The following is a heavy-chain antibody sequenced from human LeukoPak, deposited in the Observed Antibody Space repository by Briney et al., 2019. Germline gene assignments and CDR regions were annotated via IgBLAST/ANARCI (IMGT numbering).Heavy chain of an antibody. D-gene: IGHD6-19*01. CDR2: IYHSGST. Sequence: PSQTLSLTCAVSGGPISSGGYSWSWIRQPPGEGLEWIGYIYHSGSTYYNPSLKSRVTISVDRSKNQFSLKLSSVTAADTAVYYCARAGIAVANAFDIWGQGTMVTASS. CDR3: ARAGIAVANAFDI. CDR1: GGPISSGGYS. V-gene: IGHV4-30-2*01. J-gene: IGHJ3*02.